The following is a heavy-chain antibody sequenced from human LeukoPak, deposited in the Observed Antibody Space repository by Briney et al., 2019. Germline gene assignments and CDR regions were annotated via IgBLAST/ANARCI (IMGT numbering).Heavy chain of an antibody. CDR2: IISGSRHI. CDR1: GFTFSSHT. CDR3: ARGSGGAIAVAGTHRYFDY. Sequence: GGSLTLSCAASGFTFSSHTMDWVRQAPGKGLEWVSSIISGSRHISHADSVKGRFTISRDNAKNTLYLQMNSLRADDTAVHYCARGSGGAIAVAGTHRYFDYWGQGTLVTVSS. V-gene: IGHV3-21*01. D-gene: IGHD6-19*01. J-gene: IGHJ4*02.